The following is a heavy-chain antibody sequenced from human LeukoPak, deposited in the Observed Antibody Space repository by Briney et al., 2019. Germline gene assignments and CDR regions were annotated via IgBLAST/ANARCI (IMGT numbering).Heavy chain of an antibody. CDR1: GYTFTSYG. D-gene: IGHD5-12*01. Sequence: GASVKVSCKASGYTFTSYGISWVRQAPGQGLEWMGWISAYNGNTNYAQKLQGRVTMTTDTSTSTAYMELRSLRSDDTAVYYCAKEGTSIVATIKGFDYWGQGTLVTVSS. CDR3: AKEGTSIVATIKGFDY. V-gene: IGHV1-18*01. CDR2: ISAYNGNT. J-gene: IGHJ4*02.